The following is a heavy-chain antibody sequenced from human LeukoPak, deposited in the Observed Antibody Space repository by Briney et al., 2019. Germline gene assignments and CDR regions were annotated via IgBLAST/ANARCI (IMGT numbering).Heavy chain of an antibody. CDR3: AREAIVPRAFDY. D-gene: IGHD3-16*02. Sequence: SETLSLTCTVSGGSISSYYWSWIRQPPGKGLEWIGYIYYSGSTNYNPPLKSRVTISVDTSKNQFSLKLSSVTAADTAVYYCAREAIVPRAFDYWGQGTLVTVSS. V-gene: IGHV4-59*01. CDR2: IYYSGST. CDR1: GGSISSYY. J-gene: IGHJ4*02.